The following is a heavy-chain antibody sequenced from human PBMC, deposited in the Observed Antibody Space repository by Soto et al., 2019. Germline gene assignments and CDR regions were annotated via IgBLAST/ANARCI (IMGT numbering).Heavy chain of an antibody. CDR1: GGSFSGYY. D-gene: IGHD6-19*01. V-gene: IGHV4-34*01. J-gene: IGHJ5*02. Sequence: QVQLQQWGAGLLKPSETLSLTCAVYGGSFSGYYWSWIRQPPGKGLEWIGEINHSGSTNYNPSLKSRVTISVDTSKNQFSLKLSSVTAADTAVYYCARGLSGYSSGWSYLFVPWGQGTLVTVSS. CDR2: INHSGST. CDR3: ARGLSGYSSGWSYLFVP.